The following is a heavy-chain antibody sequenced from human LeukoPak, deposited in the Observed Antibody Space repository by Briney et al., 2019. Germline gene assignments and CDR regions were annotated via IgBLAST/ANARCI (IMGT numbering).Heavy chain of an antibody. CDR2: IYYSGST. CDR3: ARVGGYSSSWFY. J-gene: IGHJ4*02. D-gene: IGHD6-13*01. V-gene: IGHV4-59*12. CDR1: GGSISSYY. Sequence: PSETLSLTCTVSGGSISSYYWSWIRQPPGKGLEWIGSIYYSGSTYYNPSLKSRVTISVDTSKNQFSLKLSSVTAADTAVYYCARVGGYSSSWFYWGQGILVTVSS.